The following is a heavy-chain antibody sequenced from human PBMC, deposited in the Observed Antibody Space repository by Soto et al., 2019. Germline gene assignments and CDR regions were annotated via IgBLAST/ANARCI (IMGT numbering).Heavy chain of an antibody. Sequence: EVHLVESGGGLVQPGRSLRLSCAASGFSFGDYGMHWVRQAPGKGLEWVSGISWNSGNVGYAHSVKGRFTVSRDSANNFLYLQMNSLRPEDTAMYYCAKASGIAVAGTSDSWGQGTLVTVSS. CDR3: AKASGIAVAGTSDS. D-gene: IGHD6-19*01. V-gene: IGHV3-9*01. J-gene: IGHJ4*02. CDR2: ISWNSGNV. CDR1: GFSFGDYG.